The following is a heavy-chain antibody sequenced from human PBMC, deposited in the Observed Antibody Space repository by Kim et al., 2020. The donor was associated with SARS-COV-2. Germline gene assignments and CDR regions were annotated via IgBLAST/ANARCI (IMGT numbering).Heavy chain of an antibody. CDR1: GYTFTGYY. CDR3: ARGGCLATPYDAFDI. J-gene: IGHJ3*02. D-gene: IGHD5-12*01. V-gene: IGHV1-2*02. Sequence: ASVKVSCKASGYTFTGYYMHWVRQAPGQGLEWMGWINPNSGGTNYAQKFQGRVTMTRDTSISTAYMELSRLRSDDTAVYYCARGGCLATPYDAFDIWGQGTMVTVSS. CDR2: INPNSGGT.